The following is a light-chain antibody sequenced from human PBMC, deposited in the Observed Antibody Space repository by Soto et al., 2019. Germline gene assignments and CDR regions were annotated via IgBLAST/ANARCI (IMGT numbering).Light chain of an antibody. CDR1: QSVSTNY. Sequence: EIVLTQSPGTLSLSPGERATLSCRASQSVSTNYLARYQQKSRQAPRLLMYGASSKTTGIPDRFSGSGSRTDFTLTLCRLEPEECAVYSCQQYGSSPWTVGRGTKVEIK. V-gene: IGKV3-20*01. J-gene: IGKJ1*01. CDR3: QQYGSSPWT. CDR2: GAS.